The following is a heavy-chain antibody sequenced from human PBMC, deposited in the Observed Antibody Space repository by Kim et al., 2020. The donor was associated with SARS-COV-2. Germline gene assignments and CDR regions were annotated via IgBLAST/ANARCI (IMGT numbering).Heavy chain of an antibody. D-gene: IGHD4-4*01. CDR3: AKGKYSNYASNYFYYMDG. Sequence: LKGRFTLTVDNSKNTLYLQMNSLRAEDTAVYYCAKGKYSNYASNYFYYMDGWGKGTTVTVSS. J-gene: IGHJ6*03. V-gene: IGHV3-30*02.